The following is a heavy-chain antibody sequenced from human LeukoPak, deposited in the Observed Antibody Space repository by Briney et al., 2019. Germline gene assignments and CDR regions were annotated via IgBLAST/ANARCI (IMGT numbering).Heavy chain of an antibody. Sequence: GRSLRLSCAASGFTFSRYAMHWVRQAPGKGLEWVALMSYDGSSKYYADSVKGRFTISRDNSKNTLYLQMNSLRAEDTAVYYCAKDGDGYNYAVYYWGQGTLVTVSS. D-gene: IGHD5-24*01. V-gene: IGHV3-30-3*01. CDR1: GFTFSRYA. CDR3: AKDGDGYNYAVYY. J-gene: IGHJ4*02. CDR2: MSYDGSSK.